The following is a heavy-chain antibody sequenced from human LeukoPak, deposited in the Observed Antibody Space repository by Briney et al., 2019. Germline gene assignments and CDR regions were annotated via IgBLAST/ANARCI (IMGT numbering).Heavy chain of an antibody. Sequence: ASVKVSCKAFGYTFTAYYIHWMRQAPGQGLEWMGWISPSDGATRYAPKFQGRVTMTGDTSISTAYMELSRLTSDDTAVYYCARGRSNDFWSGYYTNYYYYYMDVWGKGTTVTVSS. J-gene: IGHJ6*03. CDR3: ARGRSNDFWSGYYTNYYYYYMDV. V-gene: IGHV1-2*02. CDR2: ISPSDGAT. D-gene: IGHD3-3*01. CDR1: GYTFTAYY.